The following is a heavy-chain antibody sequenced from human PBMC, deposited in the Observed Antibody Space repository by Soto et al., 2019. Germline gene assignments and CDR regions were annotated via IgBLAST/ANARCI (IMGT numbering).Heavy chain of an antibody. CDR3: ARDLSGWVLTNGHFGVDV. D-gene: IGHD2-21*02. J-gene: IGHJ6*02. Sequence: ASVKVSCKATGYTFANYAIHWVRQAPGQDFEWMGWINAGNGNTRNSQKFQGRVTFTRDTSATTAHMEVGSLRFEDTAVYYCARDLSGWVLTNGHFGVDVWGQGTTVTVSS. V-gene: IGHV1-3*01. CDR1: GYTFANYA. CDR2: INAGNGNT.